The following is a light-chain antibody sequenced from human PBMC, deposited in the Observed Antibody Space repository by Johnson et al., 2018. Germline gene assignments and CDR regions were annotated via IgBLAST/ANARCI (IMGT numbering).Light chain of an antibody. V-gene: IGLV1-51*02. Sequence: QSVLTQPPSVSAAPGQKVTISCSGSSSNIGNNYVSWYQQLPGTAPKLLIYENNKRPSGIPDRFSGSKSGTSATLGITGLQTGDEADDYCGTWVSSLSAGNAFGTGTKATVL. CDR3: GTWVSSLSAGNA. CDR2: ENN. CDR1: SSNIGNNY. J-gene: IGLJ1*01.